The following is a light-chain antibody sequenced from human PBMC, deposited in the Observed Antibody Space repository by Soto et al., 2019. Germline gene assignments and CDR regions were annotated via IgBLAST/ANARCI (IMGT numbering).Light chain of an antibody. CDR3: QQFDGSLWT. J-gene: IGKJ1*01. CDR2: GAS. Sequence: DIGLTQSPGTRSLSPGRRSTLSCMASQIVSSTYLAWYQQKPGQAPRLLIYGASTRATGIPDRFSGGGSGTDFTLTISRLEPEDFAVYCCQQFDGSLWTFGPGTKVDIK. V-gene: IGKV3-20*01. CDR1: QIVSSTY.